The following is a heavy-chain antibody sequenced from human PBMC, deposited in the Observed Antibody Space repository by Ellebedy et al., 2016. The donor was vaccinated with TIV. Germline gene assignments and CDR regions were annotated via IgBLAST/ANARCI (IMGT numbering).Heavy chain of an antibody. CDR3: ARVRGNCTGGKCYWYYYYPMDV. D-gene: IGHD2-8*02. Sequence: SETLSLTXTVSGGSLNWHYWGWIRQPPGKGLEWLGYLSHTDRASYNPSLKSRVTISGDKSKNQFSLILTSVTAADTAVYYCARVRGNCTGGKCYWYYYYPMDVWGQGTTVTVSS. V-gene: IGHV4-59*11. CDR2: LSHTDRA. CDR1: GGSLNWHY. J-gene: IGHJ6*02.